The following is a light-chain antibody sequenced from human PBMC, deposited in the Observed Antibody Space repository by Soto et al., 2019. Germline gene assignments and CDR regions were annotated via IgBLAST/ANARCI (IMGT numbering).Light chain of an antibody. J-gene: IGKJ4*01. Sequence: EIVLKQSPDTLSLSPGERATLSCRASQSVRSNYLAWYQQQPRQAPRFLIYDAYSRATGITDRFSGSGSGTDFTLTISRLEPEDFAVYYCQQYGSSPLTFGGGTKVDIK. CDR2: DAY. CDR3: QQYGSSPLT. CDR1: QSVRSNY. V-gene: IGKV3-20*01.